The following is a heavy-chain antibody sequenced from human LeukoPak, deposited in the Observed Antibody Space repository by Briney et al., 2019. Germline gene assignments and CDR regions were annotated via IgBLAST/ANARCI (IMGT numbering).Heavy chain of an antibody. CDR3: ARDPVVATILRTGYYYYYMDV. CDR2: IYTSGST. J-gene: IGHJ6*03. D-gene: IGHD5-12*01. V-gene: IGHV4-61*02. CDR1: GGSISSGSYY. Sequence: PSETLSLTCTVSGGSISSGSYYWSWIRQPAGKGLEWIGRIYTSGSTNYNPSLKSRVTISVDTSKNQFSLKLSSVTAADTAVYYCARDPVVATILRTGYYYYYMDVWGKGTTVTVSS.